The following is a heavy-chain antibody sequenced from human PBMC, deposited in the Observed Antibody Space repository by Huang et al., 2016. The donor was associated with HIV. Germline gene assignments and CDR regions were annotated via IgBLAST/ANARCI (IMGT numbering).Heavy chain of an antibody. CDR1: GFIFSDFT. V-gene: IGHV3-21*01. CDR2: ISGRSTYM. D-gene: IGHD2-21*02. J-gene: IGHJ4*02. CDR3: ARDGKVTPFDY. Sequence: EVQLVEAGGGLVKPGESLRLFCTASGFIFSDFTLNWVRQDPGKGLGWVSCISGRSTYMYYGDSVKGRFTISRDNSKKSLFLQMSNVTAEDTALYYCARDGKVTPFDYWGQGTLVTVSS.